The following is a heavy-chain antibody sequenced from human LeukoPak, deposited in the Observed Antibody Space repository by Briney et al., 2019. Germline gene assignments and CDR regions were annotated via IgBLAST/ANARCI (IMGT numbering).Heavy chain of an antibody. D-gene: IGHD2-2*02. V-gene: IGHV4-34*01. CDR1: GGSFSDYY. J-gene: IGHJ3*02. CDR2: INDSGST. Sequence: PSETQSLICAVYGGSFSDYYWTWLRQPRGKGREWIGEINDSGSTTYNPSLQSRVTISVDTSKNQFSLKLTSATAADTAVYYCARSPRNIGVVPAVIRKAFDIWGQGTMDTVSS. CDR3: ARSPRNIGVVPAVIRKAFDI.